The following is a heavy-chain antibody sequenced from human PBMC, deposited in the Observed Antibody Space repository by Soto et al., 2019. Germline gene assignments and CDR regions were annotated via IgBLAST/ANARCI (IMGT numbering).Heavy chain of an antibody. CDR1: GGSFSGYY. J-gene: IGHJ6*02. CDR3: ARDYYYDFWSGSRGAYYYYYYGMDV. Sequence: SETLSLTCAVYGGSFSGYYWSWIRQPPGKGLEWIGEINHSGGTNYNPSLKSRVTISVDTSKNQFSLKLSSVTAADTAVYYCARDYYYDFWSGSRGAYYYYYYGMDVWGQGTTVTVSS. D-gene: IGHD3-3*01. CDR2: INHSGGT. V-gene: IGHV4-34*01.